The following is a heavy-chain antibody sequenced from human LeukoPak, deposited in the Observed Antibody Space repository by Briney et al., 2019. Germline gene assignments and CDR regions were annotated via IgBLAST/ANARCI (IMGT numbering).Heavy chain of an antibody. CDR3: EDGIRYFDWLFQSPTLDY. D-gene: IGHD3-9*01. CDR2: ISYDGSNK. J-gene: IGHJ4*02. CDR1: GFTFSSYG. Sequence: GWSLRLSCAASGFTFSSYGMHWVRQAPGKGLDWVAVISYDGSNKYYADSVKGRFTISRDNSKNTLYLQMNSLRAEDTVVFHAEDGIRYFDWLFQSPTLDYWGQGTLVTVSS. V-gene: IGHV3-30*03.